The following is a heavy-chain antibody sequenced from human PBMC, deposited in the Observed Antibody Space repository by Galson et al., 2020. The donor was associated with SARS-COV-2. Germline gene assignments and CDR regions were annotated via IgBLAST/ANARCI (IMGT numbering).Heavy chain of an antibody. J-gene: IGHJ6*02. D-gene: IGHD4-17*01. Sequence: SETLSLTCAVYGGSFSGYYWSWIRQPPGKGLEWIGEINHSGSTNYNPSLKSRVTISVDTSKNQFSLKLSSVTAADTAVYYCAGSVTVSTFYYFYGMDVWGQGTTVTVSS. CDR1: GGSFSGYY. V-gene: IGHV4-34*01. CDR2: INHSGST. CDR3: AGSVTVSTFYYFYGMDV.